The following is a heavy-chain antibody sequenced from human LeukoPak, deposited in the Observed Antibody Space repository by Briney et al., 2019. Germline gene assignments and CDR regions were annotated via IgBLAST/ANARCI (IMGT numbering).Heavy chain of an antibody. CDR3: ARDTQLGSFDY. J-gene: IGHJ4*02. CDR1: GGSISSYN. Sequence: PSETLSLTCTVSGGSISSYNWSWIWQPPGKGLEWIGYIYYSGSTNYNPSLKSRVTISVDTSKNQFSLKLSSVTAADTAVYYCARDTQLGSFDYWGQGSLVTVSS. CDR2: IYYSGST. D-gene: IGHD1-1*01. V-gene: IGHV4-59*01.